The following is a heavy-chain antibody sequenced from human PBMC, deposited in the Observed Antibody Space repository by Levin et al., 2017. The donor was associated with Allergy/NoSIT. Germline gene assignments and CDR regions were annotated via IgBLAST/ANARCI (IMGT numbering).Heavy chain of an antibody. Sequence: ESLKISCTVSGGSISSYYWSWIRQPPGKGLEWIGYIYYSGSPNYNPSLKSRVTMSVDTSKDQFSLKLSSVTAADTAVYYCAREGSGWYYFDYWGQGTLVTVSS. CDR1: GGSISSYY. D-gene: IGHD6-19*01. V-gene: IGHV4-59*01. J-gene: IGHJ4*02. CDR2: IYYSGSP. CDR3: AREGSGWYYFDY.